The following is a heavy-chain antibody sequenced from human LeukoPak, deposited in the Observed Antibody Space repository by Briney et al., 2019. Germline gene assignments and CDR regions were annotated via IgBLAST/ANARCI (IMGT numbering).Heavy chain of an antibody. Sequence: PSETLSLTCTVSGGSISSYYWSWIRQPAGKGLEWIGRIYTSGSTNYNPSLKSRVTMSVDTSKNQFSLKLSSVTAADTAVYYCAREECSLHAHNWFDPWGQGTLVTVSS. J-gene: IGHJ5*02. D-gene: IGHD2-15*01. CDR2: IYTSGST. CDR3: AREECSLHAHNWFDP. V-gene: IGHV4-4*07. CDR1: GGSISSYY.